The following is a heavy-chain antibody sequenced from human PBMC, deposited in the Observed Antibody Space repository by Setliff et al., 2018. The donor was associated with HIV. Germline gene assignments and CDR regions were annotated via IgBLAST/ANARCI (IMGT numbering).Heavy chain of an antibody. CDR3: ARQGNAIYGEVDS. D-gene: IGHD3-10*01. CDR1: GASISLIAYY. CDR2: VYYTGST. V-gene: IGHV4-39*01. Sequence: PSETLSLTCTVSGASISLIAYYWGWVRQPPGKGLEWIGCVYYTGSTFYNPSLKSLKGRVTISVDTSKNQFSLKLISVTAADTAIYFCARQGNAIYGEVDSWGQGTRVTVSS. J-gene: IGHJ5*01.